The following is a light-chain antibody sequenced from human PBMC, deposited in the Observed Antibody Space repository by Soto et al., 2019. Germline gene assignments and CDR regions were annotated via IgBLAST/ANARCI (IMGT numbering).Light chain of an antibody. CDR3: QQRSNWPRT. Sequence: EIVLTQSPGTLSLSPGERATLSSRASQTITTLAWYQRKPGQAPRLLIYRVSSRATGVPDRFSGSGSGTDYTLTISSLEPEDFAVYYCQQRSNWPRTFGQGTKVDI. J-gene: IGKJ1*01. CDR1: QTITT. CDR2: RVS. V-gene: IGKV3-11*01.